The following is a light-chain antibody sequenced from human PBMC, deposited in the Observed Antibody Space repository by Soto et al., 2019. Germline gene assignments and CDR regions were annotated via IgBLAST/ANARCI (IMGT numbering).Light chain of an antibody. CDR2: GVS. V-gene: IGLV2-8*01. CDR1: SSDVCGYNY. CDR3: SSYAGSDNWV. Sequence: QSALTQPPSASGSLGQSVTISCTGTSSDVCGYNYVSWYQQHPGKAPKLMISGVSERPSGVPDRFSGSKSGNTASLTVSGLQAEDEADYYCSSYAGSDNWVFGGGTKLTVL. J-gene: IGLJ2*01.